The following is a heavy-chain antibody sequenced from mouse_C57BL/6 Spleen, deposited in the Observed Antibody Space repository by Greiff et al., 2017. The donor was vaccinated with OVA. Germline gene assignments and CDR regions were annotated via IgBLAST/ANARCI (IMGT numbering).Heavy chain of an antibody. D-gene: IGHD1-1*01. V-gene: IGHV14-3*01. Sequence: EVQLQQSVAELVRPGASVKLSCTASGFNIKNPYMHWVKQRPEQGLEWIGRIDPANGNTKYAPKFQGKATITADTSSNTAYLQLSSLTSEDTAIYYCARGVVAGEDAMDYWGQGTSVTVSS. CDR3: ARGVVAGEDAMDY. CDR1: GFNIKNPY. CDR2: IDPANGNT. J-gene: IGHJ4*01.